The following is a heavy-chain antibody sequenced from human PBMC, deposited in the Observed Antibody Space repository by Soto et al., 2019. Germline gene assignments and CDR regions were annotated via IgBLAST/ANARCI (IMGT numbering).Heavy chain of an antibody. D-gene: IGHD2-21*02. J-gene: IGHJ4*02. Sequence: PSETLSLTCTVSCGSISSGDYYWSWIRQPPGKGLEWIGYIYYSGSTYYNPSLKSRVTISVDTSKNQFSLKVSSVTAADTAVYYCARDPGGDYYFDYWGQGTLVTVSP. V-gene: IGHV4-30-4*01. CDR1: CGSISSGDYY. CDR2: IYYSGST. CDR3: ARDPGGDYYFDY.